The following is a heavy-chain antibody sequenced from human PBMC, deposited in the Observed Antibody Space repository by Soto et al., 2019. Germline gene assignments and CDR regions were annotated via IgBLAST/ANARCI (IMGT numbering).Heavy chain of an antibody. J-gene: IGHJ6*03. CDR1: RDSVSRDSAA. CDR2: IYYRSKWLK. Sequence: HVQLQQSGPGLVKPSQSLSLTCAISRDSVSRDSAAWNRIRQTPPRGIEWLGRIYYRSKWLKTYEVSVIRCITISPDASKSQFSLQLSAMTPEDTAVYYWSRGSCDDVSGHYYIHVWDEGTTVTV. D-gene: IGHD5-12*01. V-gene: IGHV6-1*02. CDR3: SRGSCDDVSGHYYIHV.